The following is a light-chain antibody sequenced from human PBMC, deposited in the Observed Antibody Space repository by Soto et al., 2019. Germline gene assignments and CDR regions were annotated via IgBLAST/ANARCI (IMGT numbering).Light chain of an antibody. CDR3: HQSYSTPPT. V-gene: IGKV1-39*01. Sequence: DIQMTQSPSSLSASVGDRVTITCRASQSISSYLNWYQQKPGKAPKLLIYAASSLQSGVPSRFSGSGSGTDFTLTISSLQPEDFATYYRHQSYSTPPTFGQGTKVEIK. CDR1: QSISSY. CDR2: AAS. J-gene: IGKJ1*01.